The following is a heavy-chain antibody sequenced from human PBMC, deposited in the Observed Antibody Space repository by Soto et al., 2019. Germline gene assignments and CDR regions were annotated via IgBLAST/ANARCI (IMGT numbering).Heavy chain of an antibody. V-gene: IGHV1-69*08. D-gene: IGHD6-13*01. J-gene: IGHJ2*01. CDR2: IIPILGIA. Sequence: QVQLVQSGAEVKKPGSSVKVSCKASGGTFSSYTISWVRQAPGQGLEWMGRIIPILGIANYAQKFQGRVTXTXXKSPSTAYMELSSLRSEDTAVYYCAREYSRANFDLWGRGTLVTVSS. CDR3: AREYSRANFDL. CDR1: GGTFSSYT.